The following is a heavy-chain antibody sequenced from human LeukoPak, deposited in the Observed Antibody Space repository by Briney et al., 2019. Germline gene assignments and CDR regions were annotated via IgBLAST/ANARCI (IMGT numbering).Heavy chain of an antibody. D-gene: IGHD2-2*01. J-gene: IGHJ6*03. CDR1: GFTFSSYG. V-gene: IGHV3-30*03. CDR2: ISYDGSNK. Sequence: GRSLRLSCAASGFTFSSYGMHWVRQAPGKGLEWVAVISYDGSNKYYADSVKGRFTISRDNSKNSLYLQMNSLRAEDTAVYYCARVEVCSTSCCYRLYYYYYYMDVWGKGTTVTVSS. CDR3: ARVEVCSTSCCYRLYYYYYYMDV.